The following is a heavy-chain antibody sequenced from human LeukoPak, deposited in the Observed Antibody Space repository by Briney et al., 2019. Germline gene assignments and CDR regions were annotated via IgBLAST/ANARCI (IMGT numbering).Heavy chain of an antibody. CDR1: GFTFSSYG. J-gene: IGHJ6*02. CDR2: IWYDGSNK. CDR3: ARDTGYCSSTSCQGYYGMDV. V-gene: IGHV3-33*01. D-gene: IGHD2-2*01. Sequence: GGSLRLSCVASGFTFSSYGMHWVRRAPGKGLEWVAVIWYDGSNKYYADSVKGRFTISRDNSKNTLYLQMNSLRAEDTAVYYCARDTGYCSSTSCQGYYGMDVWGQGTTVTVSS.